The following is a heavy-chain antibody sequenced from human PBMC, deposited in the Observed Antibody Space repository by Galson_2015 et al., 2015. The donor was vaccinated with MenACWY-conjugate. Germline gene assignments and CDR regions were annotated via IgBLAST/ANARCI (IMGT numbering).Heavy chain of an antibody. CDR2: TYYRSKWFN. Sequence: CAISGDSVSSKSVAWNWFRQSPSRGLEWLGRTYYRSKWFNDYAMSVKSRITISPDTSKNQFPLQPNSVTPEDTAVYYCARWGPAGTSDYWGQGTLVTVSS. D-gene: IGHD6-13*01. J-gene: IGHJ4*02. CDR1: GDSVSSKSVA. V-gene: IGHV6-1*01. CDR3: ARWGPAGTSDY.